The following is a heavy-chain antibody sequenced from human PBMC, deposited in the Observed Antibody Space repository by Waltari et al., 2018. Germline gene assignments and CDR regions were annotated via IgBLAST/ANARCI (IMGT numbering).Heavy chain of an antibody. CDR2: INPNSGGT. CDR3: ARGKAARLGDYYYGMDV. CDR1: GYTFTGYY. D-gene: IGHD6-6*01. J-gene: IGHJ6*02. Sequence: QVQLVQSVAEVRKPGASVKVSCKASGYTFTGYYLHCDRQAPGQGLEWMGWINPNSGGTNNEQKFQGRVTMTRDTSISTAYMELSRLRSDDTAVYYCARGKAARLGDYYYGMDVWGQGTTVTVSS. V-gene: IGHV1-2*02.